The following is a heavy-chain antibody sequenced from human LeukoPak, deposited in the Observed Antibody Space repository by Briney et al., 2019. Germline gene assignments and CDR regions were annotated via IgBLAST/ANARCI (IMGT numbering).Heavy chain of an antibody. D-gene: IGHD3-10*01. CDR3: AVTGFTYGSGSYYNIDY. J-gene: IGHJ4*02. Sequence: ASVKVSCKASGYTFTRYYMHWVRQAPGQGLEWMGIINPSGGSTSYAQKFQGRVTMTRDTSTSTVYMELSSLRSEDTAVYYCAVTGFTYGSGSYYNIDYWGQGTLVTVSS. CDR1: GYTFTRYY. CDR2: INPSGGST. V-gene: IGHV1-46*01.